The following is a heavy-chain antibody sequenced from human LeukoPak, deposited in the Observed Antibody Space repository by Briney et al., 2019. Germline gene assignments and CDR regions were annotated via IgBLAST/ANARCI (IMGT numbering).Heavy chain of an antibody. CDR1: GGSISSGDYY. J-gene: IGHJ6*03. V-gene: IGHV4-30-4*08. CDR2: IYYSGST. D-gene: IGHD2-15*01. CDR3: ARELHIVVRESRAMAPLYYYMDV. Sequence: PSQTLSLTCTVSGGSISSGDYYWSWIRQPPGKGLEWIGYIYYSGSTYYNPSLKSRVTISVDTSKNQFSLKLSSVTAADTAVYYCARELHIVVRESRAMAPLYYYMDVWGKGTTVTVSS.